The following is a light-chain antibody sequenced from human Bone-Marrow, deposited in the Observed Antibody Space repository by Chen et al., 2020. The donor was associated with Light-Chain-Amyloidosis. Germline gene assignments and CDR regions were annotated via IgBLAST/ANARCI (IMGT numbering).Light chain of an antibody. J-gene: IGLJ1*01. CDR1: CSDVGGDYH. Sequence: QSALTQPASVSGSPGQSITISCTGTCSDVGGDYHVSWYQQHPDKAPKLMIYEVTNRPSWVPDRFSGSKSDNTATLTISGLQTEDEADYFCSSYTITNTLVFGSGTRLTVL. V-gene: IGLV2-14*01. CDR3: SSYTITNTLV. CDR2: EVT.